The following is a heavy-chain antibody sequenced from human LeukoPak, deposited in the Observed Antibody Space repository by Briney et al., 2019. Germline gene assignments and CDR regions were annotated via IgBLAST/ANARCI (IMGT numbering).Heavy chain of an antibody. CDR2: IYHSGST. J-gene: IGHJ4*02. CDR1: GYSISSGYY. Sequence: PSETLSLTCAVSGYSISSGYYWGWIRQPTGKGLEWIGSIYHSGSTYYNPSLKSRVTISVDTSKNQFSLKLSSVTAADTAVYYCARAAAAGIYVLFDYWGQGTLVTVSS. CDR3: ARAAAAGIYVLFDY. V-gene: IGHV4-38-2*01. D-gene: IGHD6-13*01.